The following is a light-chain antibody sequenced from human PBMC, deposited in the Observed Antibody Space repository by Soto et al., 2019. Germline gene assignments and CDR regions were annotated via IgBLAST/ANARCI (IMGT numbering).Light chain of an antibody. CDR2: EVS. CDR3: NSYTSSSNYV. CDR1: SSDVGGYNY. V-gene: IGLV2-14*01. J-gene: IGLJ1*01. Sequence: QSALTQPASVSGSPGQSITISCTGTSSDVGGYNYVSWYQHHPGKAPKLMIYEVSNRPSGVSNRFSGSKSGNTASLTISGLQAEDEADYYRNSYTSSSNYVFGTGTKVTVL.